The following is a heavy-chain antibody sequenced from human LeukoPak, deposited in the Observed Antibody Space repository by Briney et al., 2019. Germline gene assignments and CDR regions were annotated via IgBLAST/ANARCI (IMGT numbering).Heavy chain of an antibody. J-gene: IGHJ4*02. V-gene: IGHV1-46*01. D-gene: IGHD3-22*01. Sequence: GGSLRLSCAASGFTFSSYAMHWVRQAPGQGLEWMGIINPSGGSTSYAQKFQGRVTMTRDTSTSTVYMELSSLRSEDTAVYYCARACYYDSSGYYLYWGQGTLVTVSS. CDR2: INPSGGST. CDR1: GFTFSSYA. CDR3: ARACYYDSSGYYLY.